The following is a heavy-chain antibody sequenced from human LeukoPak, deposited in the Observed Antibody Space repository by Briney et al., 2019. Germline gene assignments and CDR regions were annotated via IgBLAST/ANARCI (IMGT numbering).Heavy chain of an antibody. D-gene: IGHD5-18*01. CDR2: IIPIFGTA. V-gene: IGHV1-69*05. Sequence: ASVKVSCKASGGTFSSYAISWVRQAPGQGLGWMGGIIPIFGTANYAQKFQGRVTITTDESTSTAYMELSSLRSEDTAVYYCASVGGGYSYGYRYWGQGTLVTVSS. CDR1: GGTFSSYA. J-gene: IGHJ4*02. CDR3: ASVGGGYSYGYRY.